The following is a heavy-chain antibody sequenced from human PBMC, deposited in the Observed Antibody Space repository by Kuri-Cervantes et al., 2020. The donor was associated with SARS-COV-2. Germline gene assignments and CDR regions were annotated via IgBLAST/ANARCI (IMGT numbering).Heavy chain of an antibody. J-gene: IGHJ4*02. Sequence: ETLSLTCAASGFTFSSYWMSWVRQAPGKGLEWVANIKQDGSEKYYVDSVKGRFTISRDNAKNSLYLQMNSLRAEDTAVYHCARDGLQEWADYWGQGTLVTVSS. D-gene: IGHD3/OR15-3a*01. CDR3: ARDGLQEWADY. V-gene: IGHV3-7*01. CDR1: GFTFSSYW. CDR2: IKQDGSEK.